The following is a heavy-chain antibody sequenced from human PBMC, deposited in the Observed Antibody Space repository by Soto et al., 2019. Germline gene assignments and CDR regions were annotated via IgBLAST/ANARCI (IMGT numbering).Heavy chain of an antibody. CDR1: GFTVFASY. CDR2: IHTDGST. V-gene: IGHV3-53*01. D-gene: IGHD3-22*01. J-gene: IGHJ4*02. CDR3: ATSGYYDSSGDF. Sequence: GGSLRLSCAASGFTVFASYMNWVRQAPGKGLEWVSIIHTDGSTFYADSVKGRFTISRDISKNTLYLQMNSLRAEDTAVYYCATSGYYDSSGDFWGQGTLVTVSS.